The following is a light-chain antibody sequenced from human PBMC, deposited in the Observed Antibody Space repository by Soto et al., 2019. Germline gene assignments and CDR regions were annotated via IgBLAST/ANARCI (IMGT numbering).Light chain of an antibody. V-gene: IGKV1-39*01. Sequence: DIQMTQSPSSLSASVGDRVTITCRASQSIATYLHWFQQKPGKAPKLLIYAASNSQSGVPSRFSGGGSGTELTLTISNLQPEDFATDYCQQSSNTPWTFGQGTKVEIK. CDR1: QSIATY. CDR2: AAS. CDR3: QQSSNTPWT. J-gene: IGKJ1*01.